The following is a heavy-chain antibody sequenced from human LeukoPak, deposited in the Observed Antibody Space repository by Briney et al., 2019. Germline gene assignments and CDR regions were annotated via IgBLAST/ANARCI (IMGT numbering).Heavy chain of an antibody. J-gene: IGHJ4*02. CDR2: IYNDGST. CDR3: ARGGDSSSWYVYFDY. Sequence: PGGSLRLSCVVSGFTVSNNHMSWVRQAPGKGLEWVSVIYNDGSTYYVDSVKGSFTISRDNSKNTLYLQMNTLRAEDTAVYYCARGGDSSSWYVYFDYWGQGTLVTVSS. CDR1: GFTVSNNH. V-gene: IGHV3-66*01. D-gene: IGHD6-13*01.